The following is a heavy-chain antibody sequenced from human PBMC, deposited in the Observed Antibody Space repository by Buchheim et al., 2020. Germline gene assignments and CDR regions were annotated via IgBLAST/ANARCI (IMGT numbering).Heavy chain of an antibody. CDR3: AKHTYYYDSSGYRPYYFDY. CDR1: GFTFSSYA. V-gene: IGHV3-23*01. J-gene: IGHJ4*02. D-gene: IGHD3-22*01. Sequence: EVQLLESGGGLVQPGESLRLSCAASGFTFSSYAMSWVRQAPGKGLEWVSAISGSGGSTYYADSVKGRFTISRDNSKNTLYLQMNSLRAEDTAVYYCAKHTYYYDSSGYRPYYFDYWGQGTL. CDR2: ISGSGGST.